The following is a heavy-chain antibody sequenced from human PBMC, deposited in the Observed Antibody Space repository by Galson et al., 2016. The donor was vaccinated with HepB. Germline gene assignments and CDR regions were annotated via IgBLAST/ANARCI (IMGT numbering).Heavy chain of an antibody. J-gene: IGHJ6*02. CDR2: FSDGPGLR. CDR1: GFSFDYYA. CDR3: AKSGVAAAIYYPLDL. V-gene: IGHV3-23*01. D-gene: IGHD2-2*01. Sequence: SLRLSCAASGFSFDYYAVSWVRQAPGKGLEWVSTFSDGPGLRHYADSVKGRFIISRDKSKNTVDLQMNSLRPEETAVYYCAKSGVAAAIYYPLDLWGPGTTVTVSS.